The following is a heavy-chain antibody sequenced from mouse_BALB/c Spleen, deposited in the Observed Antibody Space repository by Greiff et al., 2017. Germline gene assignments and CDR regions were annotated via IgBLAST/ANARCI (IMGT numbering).Heavy chain of an antibody. V-gene: IGHV2-2*02. CDR2: IWSGGST. J-gene: IGHJ3*01. CDR3: ARRGDDYPWFAY. Sequence: VQLQQSGPGLVQPSQSLSITCTVSGFSLTSYGVHWVRQSLGKGLEWLGVIWSGGSTDYNAAFISRLSISKDNSKSQVFFKMNSLQANDTAIYYCARRGDDYPWFAYWGQGTLVTVSA. D-gene: IGHD2-4*01. CDR1: GFSLTSYG.